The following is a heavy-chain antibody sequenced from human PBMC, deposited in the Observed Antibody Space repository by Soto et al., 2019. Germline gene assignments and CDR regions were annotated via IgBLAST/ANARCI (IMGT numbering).Heavy chain of an antibody. J-gene: IGHJ3*02. V-gene: IGHV4-59*01. D-gene: IGHD4-17*01. CDR1: GCTKSSYY. CDR3: ARGFGYGDYVGNAFDI. CDR2: IYYSGST. Sequence: XETLSLTCIVSGCTKSSYYRSWIRKPPGKGLEWIGYIYYSGSTNYNPSLKSRVTISVDTSKNQFSLKLSSVTAADTAVYYCARGFGYGDYVGNAFDIWGQGTMVTVS.